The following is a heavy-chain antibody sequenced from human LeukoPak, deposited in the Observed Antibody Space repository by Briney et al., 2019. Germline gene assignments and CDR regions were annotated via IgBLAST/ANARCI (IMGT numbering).Heavy chain of an antibody. J-gene: IGHJ4*02. CDR2: ISSSSSYI. Sequence: PGGSLRLSCAASGFTFSSYSMNWVRQAPGKGLEWVSSISSSSSYIYYADSVKGRFTISRDNAKNSLYLQMNSLRAEDTAVYYCARDEDYGIFVNVDYWGQGTLVTVSS. CDR3: ARDEDYGIFVNVDY. CDR1: GFTFSSYS. V-gene: IGHV3-21*01. D-gene: IGHD4-17*01.